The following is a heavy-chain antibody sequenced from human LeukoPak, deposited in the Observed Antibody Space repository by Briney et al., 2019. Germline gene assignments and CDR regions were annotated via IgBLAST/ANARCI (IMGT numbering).Heavy chain of an antibody. Sequence: SVKVSCKASGFTFTSSAVQWVRQARGQRLEWIGWIVVGSGNTNYAQKFQERVTITRDMSTSTAYMELSSLRSEDTAVYYCARDRGEDYYDSSGYYYVLSCWGQGTLVTVSS. CDR3: ARDRGEDYYDSSGYYYVLSC. D-gene: IGHD3-22*01. V-gene: IGHV1-58*01. CDR1: GFTFTSSA. CDR2: IVVGSGNT. J-gene: IGHJ4*02.